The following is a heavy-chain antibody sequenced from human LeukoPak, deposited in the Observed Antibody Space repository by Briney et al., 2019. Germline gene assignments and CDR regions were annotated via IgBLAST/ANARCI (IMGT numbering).Heavy chain of an antibody. CDR3: ARDHYYDSSGYYGRDY. Sequence: ASVKVSCKASGYTFTSYGISRVRQAPGQGLEWMGWISAYNGNTNYAHSLQGRVTMTTDTSTTTAYMELRSLRSDDTAVYYCARDHYYDSSGYYGRDYWGQGTLVTVSS. D-gene: IGHD3-22*01. J-gene: IGHJ4*02. CDR1: GYTFTSYG. V-gene: IGHV1-18*01. CDR2: ISAYNGNT.